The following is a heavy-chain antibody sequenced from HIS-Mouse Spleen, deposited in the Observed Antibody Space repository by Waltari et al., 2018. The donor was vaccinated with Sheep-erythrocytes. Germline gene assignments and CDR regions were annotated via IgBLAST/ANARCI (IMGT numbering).Heavy chain of an antibody. Sequence: EVQLVESGGVLVKPGGSLSLSCAASGFTFSTCSMNWVRQAPGKGLEWVSSISSSSYIYYADSVKGRFTISRDNAKNSLYLQMNSLRAEDTAVYYCARVASGATFDYWCQGTLVTVSS. D-gene: IGHD1-26*01. CDR3: ARVASGATFDY. CDR2: ISSSSYI. V-gene: IGHV3-21*01. J-gene: IGHJ4*02. CDR1: GFTFSTCS.